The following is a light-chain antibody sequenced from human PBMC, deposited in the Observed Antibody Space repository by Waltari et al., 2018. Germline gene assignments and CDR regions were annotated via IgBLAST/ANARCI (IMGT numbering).Light chain of an antibody. V-gene: IGKV2-30*01. J-gene: IGKJ1*01. CDR3: MHSVEWPWT. Sequence: DVVMTQSPLSLPATLGQPASISCRSSQSLVYSDGTTYLNWFQLRPGQSPRLLIYNVSNRDSGVPDRFSGSGSGTEFTLKISRVEAEDVGVYYCMHSVEWPWTVGQGTKVEVK. CDR1: QSLVYSDGTTY. CDR2: NVS.